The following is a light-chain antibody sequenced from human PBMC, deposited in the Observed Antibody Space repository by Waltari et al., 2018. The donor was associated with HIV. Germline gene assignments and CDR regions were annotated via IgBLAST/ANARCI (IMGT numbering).Light chain of an antibody. CDR1: SPNIGAGYD. CDR3: QSYDSALSGSV. J-gene: IGLJ2*01. CDR2: AND. Sequence: QSVLTQPPSVSGAPGQRVTISCTGSSPNIGAGYDVHWYQQRPGTAPKLVIYANDNRPSGVPDRFAGSKSGTSASLAITGLQAEDDADYYCQSYDSALSGSVFGGGTKLTVL. V-gene: IGLV1-40*01.